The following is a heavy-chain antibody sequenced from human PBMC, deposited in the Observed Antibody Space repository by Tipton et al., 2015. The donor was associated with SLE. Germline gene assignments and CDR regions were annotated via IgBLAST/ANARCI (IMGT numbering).Heavy chain of an antibody. CDR3: ARDREYYDFWSGYLGYFEY. D-gene: IGHD3-3*01. CDR2: INPTGGNT. Sequence: QLVQSGAEVKKPGASVKVSCKASGYRFTSYYMHWVRQAPGQGLEWMGIINPTGGNTNYAQKFQGRVTLTSDTSTTTVYMELSSLRFEDTAVYYCARDREYYDFWSGYLGYFEYWGQGTLVTVSS. J-gene: IGHJ4*02. V-gene: IGHV1-46*01. CDR1: GYRFTSYY.